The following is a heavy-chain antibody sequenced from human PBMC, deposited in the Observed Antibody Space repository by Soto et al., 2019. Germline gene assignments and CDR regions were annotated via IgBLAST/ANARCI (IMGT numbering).Heavy chain of an antibody. CDR3: ARDLCPFGSGSPCPTFGMDV. V-gene: IGHV1-2*02. D-gene: IGHD3-10*01. J-gene: IGHJ6*02. Sequence: QVQLVQSGAEVKPPGASVKVSCKASGYTFTGHYMHWVRQVSGRRLEFLGWLKPDNGGTYSTPKFRGRFPFTRDTSKTIAYMEMSGLHSDDTAVYFCARDLCPFGSGSPCPTFGMDVWGQGTTVAVTS. CDR2: LKPDNGGT. CDR1: GYTFTGHY.